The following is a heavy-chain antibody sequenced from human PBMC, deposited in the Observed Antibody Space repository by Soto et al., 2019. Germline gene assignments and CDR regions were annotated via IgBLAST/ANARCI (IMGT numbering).Heavy chain of an antibody. Sequence: QSGGSLRLSCAASGFTFSSYDMYWVRQAPGKGLEWVAVISYDGSNKYYADFVKGRFTLSRDNSKNTLYLQMNSLRAGDTAVYYCAKGSYSGVYSDFDYWGQGTLVTVSS. CDR1: GFTFSSYD. V-gene: IGHV3-30*18. CDR2: ISYDGSNK. J-gene: IGHJ4*02. CDR3: AKGSYSGVYSDFDY. D-gene: IGHD1-26*01.